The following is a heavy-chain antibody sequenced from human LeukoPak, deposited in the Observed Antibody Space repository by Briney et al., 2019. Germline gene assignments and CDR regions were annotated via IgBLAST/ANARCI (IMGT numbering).Heavy chain of an antibody. CDR3: ARVNDYGDSAYFDY. D-gene: IGHD4-17*01. Sequence: SETLSLTCTASGGSISSYYWSWIRQPPGKGLEWIAYVYYSGSTKCNPSLKGRVTISLDTSKNQLSLKLSSVTAADTAVYYCARVNDYGDSAYFDYWGQGTLVTVSS. V-gene: IGHV4-59*01. CDR1: GGSISSYY. CDR2: VYYSGST. J-gene: IGHJ4*02.